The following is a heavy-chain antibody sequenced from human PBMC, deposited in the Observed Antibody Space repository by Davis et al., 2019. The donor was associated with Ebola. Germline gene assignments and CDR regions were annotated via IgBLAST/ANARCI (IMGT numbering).Heavy chain of an antibody. CDR1: GFTFSSYW. D-gene: IGHD3-3*01. J-gene: IGHJ6*03. CDR2: INSDGSST. Sequence: HTGGSLRFSCAASGFTFSSYWMHWVRQATGKGLVWVSRINSDGSSTSYADSVKGRFTISRDNAKNTLYLQMNSLRAEDTAVYYCARGQEDIFWSGYNMDVWGKGTTVTVSS. CDR3: ARGQEDIFWSGYNMDV. V-gene: IGHV3-74*01.